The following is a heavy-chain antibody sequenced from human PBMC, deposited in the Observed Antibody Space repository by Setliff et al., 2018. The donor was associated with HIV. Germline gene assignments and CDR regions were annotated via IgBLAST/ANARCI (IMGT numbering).Heavy chain of an antibody. D-gene: IGHD2-21*02. J-gene: IGHJ5*02. CDR1: GGSISRGNHF. CDR2: IYTNGST. V-gene: IGHV4-61*02. CDR3: ARRVVVVTVEWFDP. Sequence: PSETLSLTCTVSGGSISRGNHFWTWIRQPAGKGLEWIGRIYTNGSTNYNPSLKSRATIAVDTSKNQFSLTLSSVTAADTAVYYCARRVVVVTVEWFDPWGQGTLVTVSS.